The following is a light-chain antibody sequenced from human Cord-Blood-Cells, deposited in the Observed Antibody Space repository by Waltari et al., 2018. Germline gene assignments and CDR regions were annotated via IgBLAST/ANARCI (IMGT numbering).Light chain of an antibody. V-gene: IGLV2-14*01. CDR1: SSDVGGHNY. Sequence: QSALTQPASVSGSPGQSITISCTRTSSDVGGHNYVSWYQQHPGKAPKLMIYDVSKRPSGVSNRFSGSKSGNTASLTISGLQAEDEADYYCSSYTSSSTLVFGGGTKLTVL. J-gene: IGLJ2*01. CDR2: DVS. CDR3: SSYTSSSTLV.